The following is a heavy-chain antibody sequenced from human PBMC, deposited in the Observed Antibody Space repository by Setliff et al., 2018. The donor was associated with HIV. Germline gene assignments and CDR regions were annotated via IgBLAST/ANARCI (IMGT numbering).Heavy chain of an antibody. V-gene: IGHV3-30*02. CDR3: AKSFNSGPTNWNIDV. CDR1: GLTFSRYG. D-gene: IGHD1-20*01. Sequence: RLSCAVSGLTFSRYGFHWVRQVPGKGLDWVTFIQYDESNKYCGDSVRGRFTISRDNSKNTLYLQMNSLRSEDTAVYFCAKSFNSGPTNWNIDVWGTGTTVTVSS. CDR2: IQYDESNK. J-gene: IGHJ6*03.